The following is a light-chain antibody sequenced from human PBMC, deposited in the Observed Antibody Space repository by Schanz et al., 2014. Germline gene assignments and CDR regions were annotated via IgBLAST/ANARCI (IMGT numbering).Light chain of an antibody. V-gene: IGKV3D-15*01. Sequence: EIVLTQSPGTLSLSPGDRASLSCRASQTVSSSYLAWYQQKPGQAPRLLIYGASTRATGIPARVSGSGSGTEFTLTIDSLQSEDFAVYFCQQYNNWPPVLTFGGGTKVEIK. CDR3: QQYNNWPPVLT. CDR1: QTVSSS. CDR2: GAS. J-gene: IGKJ4*01.